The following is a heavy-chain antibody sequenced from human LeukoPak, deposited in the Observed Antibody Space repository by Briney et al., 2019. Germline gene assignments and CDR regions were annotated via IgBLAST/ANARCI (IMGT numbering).Heavy chain of an antibody. V-gene: IGHV1-2*02. CDR3: ARDLAMYSPDLDD. D-gene: IGHD1-26*01. CDR1: GYTFTDYY. CDR2: INPKTGVT. Sequence: ASVKVSCTASGYTFTDYYLHWVRQAPGHGLEWMGWINPKTGVTKYAQNFQGRVTMTRDTSINTAYMEVSRLRSDDTAVFYCARDLAMYSPDLDDWGQGTLVTVSS. J-gene: IGHJ4*02.